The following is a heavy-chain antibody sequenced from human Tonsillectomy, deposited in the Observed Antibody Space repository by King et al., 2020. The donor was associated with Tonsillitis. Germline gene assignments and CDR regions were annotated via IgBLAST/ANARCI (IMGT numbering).Heavy chain of an antibody. J-gene: IGHJ4*02. Sequence: VQLVQSGAEVKKPGASVKVSCKASGYTFTSYGISWVRQAPGQGLEWMGWISAYNGNTNYAQNLQGRVTMTRDTSTSTVYIELMSLRSDDPAVYYCARDGRDYDILTGLNPWGQGTLFTVSS. V-gene: IGHV1-18*04. D-gene: IGHD3-9*01. CDR3: ARDGRDYDILTGLNP. CDR1: GYTFTSYG. CDR2: ISAYNGNT.